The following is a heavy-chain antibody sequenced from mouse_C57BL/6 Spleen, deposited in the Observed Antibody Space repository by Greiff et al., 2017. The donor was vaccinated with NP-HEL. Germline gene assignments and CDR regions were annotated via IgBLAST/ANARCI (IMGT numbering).Heavy chain of an antibody. CDR3: TSGTADY. J-gene: IGHJ2*01. CDR2: IRLKSDNYAT. CDR1: GFTFSNYW. D-gene: IGHD3-3*01. Sequence: DVQLQESGGGLVQPGGSMKLSCVASGFTFSNYWMNWVRQSPEKGLEWVAQIRLKSDNYATHYAESVKGRFTISRDDSKSSVYLQMNNLRAEDTGIYYCTSGTADYWGQGTTLTVSS. V-gene: IGHV6-3*01.